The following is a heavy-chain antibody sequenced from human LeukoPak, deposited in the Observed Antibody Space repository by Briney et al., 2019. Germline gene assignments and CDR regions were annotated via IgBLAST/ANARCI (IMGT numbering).Heavy chain of an antibody. CDR2: ISAYNGNT. Sequence: ASVKVSSKASGYTFTSYGISWVRQAPGQGLEWMGWISAYNGNTNYAQKLQGRVTMTTDTSTSTAYMELRSLRSDDTAVYYCARGGRITIFGVDTYYYYGMDVWGQGTTVTVSS. CDR3: ARGGRITIFGVDTYYYYGMDV. D-gene: IGHD3-3*01. V-gene: IGHV1-18*01. J-gene: IGHJ6*02. CDR1: GYTFTSYG.